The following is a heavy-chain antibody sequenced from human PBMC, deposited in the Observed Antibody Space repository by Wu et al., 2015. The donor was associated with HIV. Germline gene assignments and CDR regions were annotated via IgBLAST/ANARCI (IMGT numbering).Heavy chain of an antibody. Sequence: QVQLVQSGAEVKKPGASVKVSCEASGYTFTTYYIHWVRQAPGQGLEWMGIINPSSGSTSYAQKFLGRVTMTRDTSTSTLYMELTSLRSEDTAVYYCARDLDSSLNYFGYWGQGTLVTVSS. CDR3: ARDLDSSLNYFGY. J-gene: IGHJ4*02. D-gene: IGHD6-13*01. CDR2: INPSSGST. V-gene: IGHV1-46*01. CDR1: GYTFTTYY.